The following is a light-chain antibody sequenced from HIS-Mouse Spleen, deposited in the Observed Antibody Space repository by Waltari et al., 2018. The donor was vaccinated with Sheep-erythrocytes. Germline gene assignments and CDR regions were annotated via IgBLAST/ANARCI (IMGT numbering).Light chain of an antibody. Sequence: QSALTQPRSVSGSPGQSVTISCTGTSSDVRGYNYVPWYQQHPGKAPKPMIDDVSNRPSGFPDCFSGSTSGNTASLTISGLQAEDEDDYYCCSYAGSYNHVFATVTKVTVL. J-gene: IGLJ1*01. V-gene: IGLV2-11*01. CDR2: DVS. CDR1: SSDVRGYNY. CDR3: CSYAGSYNHV.